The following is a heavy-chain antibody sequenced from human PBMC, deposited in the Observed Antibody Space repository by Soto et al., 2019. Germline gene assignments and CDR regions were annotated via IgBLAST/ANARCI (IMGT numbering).Heavy chain of an antibody. Sequence: SETLSLTCAVSGYSISSGYYCGWIRQPPGKGLEWIGSIYHSGSTYYNPSLKSRVTTSVDTYKNQFSLKLSSVTAADTAVYYCARVAYYDSGQVDFDYWVQGTLVTVSS. D-gene: IGHD3-22*01. CDR1: GYSISSGYY. J-gene: IGHJ4*02. CDR3: ARVAYYDSGQVDFDY. V-gene: IGHV4-38-2*01. CDR2: IYHSGST.